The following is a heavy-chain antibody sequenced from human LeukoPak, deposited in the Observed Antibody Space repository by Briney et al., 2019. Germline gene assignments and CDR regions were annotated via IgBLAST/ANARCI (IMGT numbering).Heavy chain of an antibody. V-gene: IGHV1-69*05. CDR2: IIPIFGTP. Sequence: SVKVSCKASGGTFRTYSVTWVRQAPGQGLEWIGGIIPIFGTPNYAQKFQGRVKVTTDDATGTAYMELSGLMSEDTAIYYCARVDRYHFYLDVWGKGTPVTVSS. J-gene: IGHJ6*03. CDR1: GGTFRTYS. CDR3: ARVDRYHFYLDV.